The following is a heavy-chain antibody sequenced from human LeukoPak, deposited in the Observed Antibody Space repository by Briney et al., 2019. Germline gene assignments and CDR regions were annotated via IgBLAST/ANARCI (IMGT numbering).Heavy chain of an antibody. J-gene: IGHJ5*02. V-gene: IGHV3-7*01. Sequence: GGSLRLSCAASGFTFSSYWTSWVRQAPGKGLEWVANIKQDGSEKYYVDSVKGRFTISRDNAKNSLYLQMNSLRAEDTAVYYCAGPRFDPWGQGTLVTVSS. CDR3: AGPRFDP. CDR1: GFTFSSYW. CDR2: IKQDGSEK.